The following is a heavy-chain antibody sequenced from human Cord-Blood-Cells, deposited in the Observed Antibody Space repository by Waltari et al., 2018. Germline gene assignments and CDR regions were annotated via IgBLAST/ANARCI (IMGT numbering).Heavy chain of an antibody. J-gene: IGHJ4*02. CDR1: GYTFTSYA. CDR3: ARARDSGYDFDY. Sequence: QVQLVQSGAEVKKPGASVQVSCKDSGYTFTSYAMHWVRQAPGQRLEWMGWINAGNGNTKYSQKFQGRVTITRDTSASTAYMELSSLRSEDTAVYYCARARDSGYDFDYWGQGTLVTVSS. D-gene: IGHD5-12*01. V-gene: IGHV1-3*01. CDR2: INAGNGNT.